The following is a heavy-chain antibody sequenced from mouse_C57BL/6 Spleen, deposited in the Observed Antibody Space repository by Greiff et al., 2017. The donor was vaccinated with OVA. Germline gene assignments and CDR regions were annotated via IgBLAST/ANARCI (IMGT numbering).Heavy chain of an antibody. Sequence: QVQLKESGPGLVAPSQSLSITCTVSGFSLTSYAISWVRQPPGKGLEWLGVIWTGGGTNYYSALKSRLSISKDNSKSQVFFKMNSLQADDTARYYCARKDSSGYYAMDGWGKGATVTVSS. CDR2: IWTGGGT. D-gene: IGHD3-2*02. V-gene: IGHV2-9-1*01. CDR3: ARKDSSGYYAMDG. J-gene: IGHJ4*01. CDR1: GFSLTSYA.